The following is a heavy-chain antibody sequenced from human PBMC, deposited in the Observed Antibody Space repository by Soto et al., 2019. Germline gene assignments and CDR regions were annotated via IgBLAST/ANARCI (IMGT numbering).Heavy chain of an antibody. D-gene: IGHD2-15*01. CDR2: ISGSGGST. CDR1: GFTFSSYA. J-gene: IGHJ4*02. V-gene: IGHV3-23*01. Sequence: PGGSLRLSCAASGFTFSSYAMSWVRQAPGKGLEWVSAISGSGGSTYYADSVKGRFTISRDNSKNTLSLQMNSLRADDTAVYYCAERRGAGGHFDYWGQGALVTVSS. CDR3: AERRGAGGHFDY.